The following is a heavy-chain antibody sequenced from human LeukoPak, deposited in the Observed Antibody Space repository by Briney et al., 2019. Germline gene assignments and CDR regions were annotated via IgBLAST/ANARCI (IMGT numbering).Heavy chain of an antibody. CDR3: ARDRWLVKVYYYYGMDV. J-gene: IGHJ6*02. Sequence: GASVKVSCKASGYTFTGYYMHWVRQAPGQGLEWMGWINPNSGGTNYAQKFQGRVTMTRDTSISTAYMELSRLRSDDTAVYYCARDRWLVKVYYYYGMDVWGQGTTVTVSS. CDR2: INPNSGGT. CDR1: GYTFTGYY. D-gene: IGHD6-19*01. V-gene: IGHV1-2*02.